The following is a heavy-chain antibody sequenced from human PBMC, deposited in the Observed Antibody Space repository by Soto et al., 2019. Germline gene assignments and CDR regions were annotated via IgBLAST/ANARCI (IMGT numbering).Heavy chain of an antibody. V-gene: IGHV3-23*01. D-gene: IGHD4-17*01. J-gene: IGHJ4*02. CDR1: GFTFSNYA. Sequence: EVQLLESGGGLVQPGGSLRLSCAASGFTFSNYAMQWVRQAPGKGLEWVSSIRSSGGSTYYADSVKGRFTISRDNSKNTLYLQMNRLRAEDTAVYYCAKNSESYGDSKCDSWGQGTLVTVSS. CDR2: IRSSGGST. CDR3: AKNSESYGDSKCDS.